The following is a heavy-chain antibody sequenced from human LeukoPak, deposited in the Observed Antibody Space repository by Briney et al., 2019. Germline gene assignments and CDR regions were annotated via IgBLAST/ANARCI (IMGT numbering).Heavy chain of an antibody. CDR3: ARRDGYCSSSSCYADYYYGMDV. Sequence: GESLQISCKGSGYSFTSYWIGWVRQMPGKGLEWMGIIYPGDSDTTYSPSFQGQVTISADKSISTAYLQWSSLKASDTAMYYCARRDGYCSSSSCYADYYYGMDVWGQGTTVTVSS. D-gene: IGHD2-2*01. CDR2: IYPGDSDT. V-gene: IGHV5-51*01. CDR1: GYSFTSYW. J-gene: IGHJ6*02.